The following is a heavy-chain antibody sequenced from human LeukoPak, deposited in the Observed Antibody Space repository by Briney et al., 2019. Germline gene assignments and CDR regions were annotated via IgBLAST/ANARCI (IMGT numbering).Heavy chain of an antibody. D-gene: IGHD6-19*01. CDR1: GYTFTGYY. CDR2: INPNSGGT. V-gene: IGHV1-2*04. J-gene: IGHJ4*02. Sequence: ASVKVSCKASGYTFTGYYMHWVRQAPGQGLEWMGWINPNSGGTNYAQKFQGWVTMTRDTSISTAYMELSRLRSDDTAVYYCARDTGSGWSDFDYWGQGTLVTVSS. CDR3: ARDTGSGWSDFDY.